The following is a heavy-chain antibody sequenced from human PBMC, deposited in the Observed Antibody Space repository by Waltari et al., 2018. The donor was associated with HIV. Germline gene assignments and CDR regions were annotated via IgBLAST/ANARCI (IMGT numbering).Heavy chain of an antibody. J-gene: IGHJ6*02. CDR3: ARGQYYSMDV. Sequence: EVQLVESGGGLVQPGGSLRLSCSASGFTFSSYWMHWVRQAPGKGLVWVSGIKRDGSTRRDADSLKGRFTISRDNAKNTLYLQMNSLRAEDTALYYCARGQYYSMDVWGQGTTVTVS. CDR1: GFTFSSYW. D-gene: IGHD3-10*01. V-gene: IGHV3-74*01. CDR2: IKRDGSTR.